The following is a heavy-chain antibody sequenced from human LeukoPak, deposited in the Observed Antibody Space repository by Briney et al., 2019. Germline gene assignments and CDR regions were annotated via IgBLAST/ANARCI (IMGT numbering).Heavy chain of an antibody. Sequence: GGSLRLSCAASGFTVSSNYMSWVRQAPGKGLEWGSVIYSGGSTYYADSVKGRFTISRNNSKNTPYLQMNSLRAEDTAVYYCEFIAAAGRHYYGMDVWGQGTTVTVSS. J-gene: IGHJ6*02. CDR1: GFTVSSNY. CDR2: IYSGGST. CDR3: EFIAAAGRHYYGMDV. V-gene: IGHV3-66*01. D-gene: IGHD6-13*01.